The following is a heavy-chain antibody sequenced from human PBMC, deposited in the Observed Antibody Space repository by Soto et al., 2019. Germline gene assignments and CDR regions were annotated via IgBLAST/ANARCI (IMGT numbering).Heavy chain of an antibody. J-gene: IGHJ6*01. Sequence: SETLSLTCTVSGGSISSDDYYWNWIRQRPGKGLEWIGNIYYRGNTNYNPSLKSRIIMSMDMSENQFSLKLTSVTAADTAVYYCARGWDHYGMDVWRQGTTVIVSS. CDR3: ARGWDHYGMDV. CDR2: IYYRGNT. V-gene: IGHV4-31*03. D-gene: IGHD1-26*01. CDR1: GGSISSDDYY.